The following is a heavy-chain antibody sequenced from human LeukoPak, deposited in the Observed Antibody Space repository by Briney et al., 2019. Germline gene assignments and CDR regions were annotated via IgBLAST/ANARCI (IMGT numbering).Heavy chain of an antibody. CDR1: GFKFSNYW. CDR2: IKQDGSTK. CDR3: AREPPHVGVPGPGDY. Sequence: GGSLRLSCAASGFKFSNYWMIWVRQAPGKGLEWVANIKQDGSTKNYVDSVKGRFTISRDNAKNSLYLRMNSLRADDTAVYYCAREPPHVGVPGPGDYWGQGTLVTVSS. D-gene: IGHD6-19*01. J-gene: IGHJ4*02. V-gene: IGHV3-7*01.